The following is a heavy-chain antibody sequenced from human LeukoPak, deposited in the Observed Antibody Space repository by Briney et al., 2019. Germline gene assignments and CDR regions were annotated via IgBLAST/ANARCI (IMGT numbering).Heavy chain of an antibody. D-gene: IGHD6-19*01. CDR1: GFTFSSYG. J-gene: IGHJ4*02. CDR3: ARGFKYSSGWYYFDY. V-gene: IGHV3-NL1*01. CDR2: IYSGGSI. Sequence: PGRSLRLSCAASGFTFSSYGMHWVRQAPGKGLEWVSVIYSGGSIYYADSVKGRFTISRDNSKNTLYLQMNSLRAEDTAVYYCARGFKYSSGWYYFDYWGQGTLVTVSS.